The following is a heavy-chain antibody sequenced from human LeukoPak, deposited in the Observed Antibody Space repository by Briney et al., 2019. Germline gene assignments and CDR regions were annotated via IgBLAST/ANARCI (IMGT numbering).Heavy chain of an antibody. CDR3: ARQAWGYCSSTSCYGKGAFDI. CDR2: IIHSGST. Sequence: SETLSLTCAVYGGSFSGYYWSWIRQPPGKGLEWIGEIIHSGSTNYNPSLKSRVTISVDTSKNQFSLKLSSVTAADTAVYYCARQAWGYCSSTSCYGKGAFDIWGQGTMVTVSS. D-gene: IGHD2-2*01. CDR1: GGSFSGYY. J-gene: IGHJ3*02. V-gene: IGHV4-34*12.